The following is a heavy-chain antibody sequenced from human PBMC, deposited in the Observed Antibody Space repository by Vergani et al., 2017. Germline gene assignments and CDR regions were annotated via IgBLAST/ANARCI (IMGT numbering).Heavy chain of an antibody. D-gene: IGHD3-10*01. CDR2: IYYNRST. J-gene: IGHJ4*02. CDR1: GGSISSSSYY. V-gene: IGHV4-39*01. CDR3: ARRTTMGRVVLEIARYYFDY. Sequence: QLQLQESGPGLVKPSETLSLTCTVSGGSISSSSYYWGWIRQPPGKGLEWIGSIYYNRSTYYNPSLKSRVTIYVDTSKNQFSLKLSSVTAADTAVYYCARRTTMGRVVLEIARYYFDYWGQGTLVTVSS.